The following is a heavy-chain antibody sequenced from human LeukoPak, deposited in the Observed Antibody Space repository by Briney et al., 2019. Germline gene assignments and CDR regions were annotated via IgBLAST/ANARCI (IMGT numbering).Heavy chain of an antibody. CDR2: IGTAGDT. CDR1: GFTFSSYD. V-gene: IGHV3-13*01. Sequence: PGGSLRLSSAASGFTFSSYDMHWVRHATGKGLEWVSAIGTAGDTYYPGSVKGRFTISRENAKNSLYLQMNSLRAGDTAVYYCARAAGGSGLFDYWGQGTLVTVSS. D-gene: IGHD3-22*01. J-gene: IGHJ4*02. CDR3: ARAAGGSGLFDY.